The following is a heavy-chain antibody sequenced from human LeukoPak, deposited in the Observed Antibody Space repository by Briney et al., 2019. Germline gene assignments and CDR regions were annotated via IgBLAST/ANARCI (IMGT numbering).Heavy chain of an antibody. CDR1: GGTFISYA. V-gene: IGHV1-69*05. CDR3: ASHKGLTGLRRHFDY. Sequence: SVKVSCKASGGTFISYAISWVRQAPGQGLEWRGGIIPIFGTANYAQKFQGRVTMTTDTSTSTAYMELRSLRSDDTAVYYCASHKGLTGLRRHFDYWGQGTLVTVSS. CDR2: IIPIFGTA. J-gene: IGHJ4*02. D-gene: IGHD3-9*01.